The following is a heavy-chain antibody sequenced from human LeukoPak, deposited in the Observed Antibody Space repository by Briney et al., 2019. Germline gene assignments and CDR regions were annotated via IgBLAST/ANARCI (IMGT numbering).Heavy chain of an antibody. CDR2: MYHRGST. CDR1: GYSISSGYY. CDR3: AREPGYYDSSGYHYFDY. Sequence: SETLSLTCAVSGYSISSGYYWGWIWQSPGKGLEWIGSMYHRGSTYYNPSLKSRVTISVDTSKNQFSRKLSSVTAADTAVYYCAREPGYYDSSGYHYFDYWGQGTLVTVSS. J-gene: IGHJ4*02. V-gene: IGHV4-38-2*02. D-gene: IGHD3-22*01.